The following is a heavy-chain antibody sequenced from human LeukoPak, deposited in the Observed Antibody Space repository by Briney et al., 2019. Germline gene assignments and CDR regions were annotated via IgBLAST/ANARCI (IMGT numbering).Heavy chain of an antibody. CDR2: IKQDGSEK. CDR1: GFTFSSYW. Sequence: GGSLRLSCAASGFTFSSYWMSWVRQAPGKGLEWVANIKQDGSEKYYVDSVKGRFTISRDNAKNSLYLQMNSLRAEDTAVYYCARGGDIVSSRWFDPWGQGTLVTVSS. CDR3: ARGGDIVSSRWFDP. D-gene: IGHD2-15*01. J-gene: IGHJ5*02. V-gene: IGHV3-7*01.